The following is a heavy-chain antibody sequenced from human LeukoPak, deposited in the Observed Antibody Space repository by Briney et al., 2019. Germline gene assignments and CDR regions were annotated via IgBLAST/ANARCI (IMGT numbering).Heavy chain of an antibody. CDR2: IYPGDSDA. Sequence: GESLEISCKGSGYSFTSYWIGWVRQMPGKGLEWMGIIYPGDSDARYSPSFQGQVTISADESISTTYLQWSSLKASDTAMYYCARLSYDSSDYHYMDVWGKGTTVTISS. CDR3: ARLSYDSSDYHYMDV. V-gene: IGHV5-51*01. J-gene: IGHJ6*03. CDR1: GYSFTSYW. D-gene: IGHD3-22*01.